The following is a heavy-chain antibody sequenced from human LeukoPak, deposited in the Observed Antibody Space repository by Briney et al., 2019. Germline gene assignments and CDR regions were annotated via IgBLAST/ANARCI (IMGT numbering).Heavy chain of an antibody. J-gene: IGHJ4*02. V-gene: IGHV3-21*01. CDR2: ISSSSSYI. D-gene: IGHD3-10*01. Sequence: PGGSLRLSCAASGFTFSSYSMNWVRQAPGKGLEWVPSISSSSSYIYYADSVKGRFTISRDNAKNSLYLQMNSLRAEDTAVYYCARDQSRVMVRGVPDYWGQGTLVTVSS. CDR3: ARDQSRVMVRGVPDY. CDR1: GFTFSSYS.